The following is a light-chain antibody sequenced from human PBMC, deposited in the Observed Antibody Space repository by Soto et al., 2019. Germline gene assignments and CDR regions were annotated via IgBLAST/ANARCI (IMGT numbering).Light chain of an antibody. CDR2: DAS. V-gene: IGKV1-13*02. CDR1: QGIGNA. CDR3: QQFNTYSYT. J-gene: IGKJ2*01. Sequence: AIQMTQSPSSLSASVGDRVTISCRASQGIGNALGWYQQKPGKAPKPLIYDASSLESGVPSRFSGSGFGTEFTLTISSLQPDDFATYYCQQFNTYSYTFGQGTKVDIK.